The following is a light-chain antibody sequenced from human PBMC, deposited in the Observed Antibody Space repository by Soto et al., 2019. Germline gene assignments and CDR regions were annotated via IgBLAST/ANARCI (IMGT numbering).Light chain of an antibody. CDR3: PSYDSGLSGVV. CDR2: GNS. V-gene: IGLV1-40*01. CDR1: SSNIGAGYD. J-gene: IGLJ2*01. Sequence: QPVLTQPPSVSGAPGQRVTISCTGSSSNIGAGYDVHWYQQLPGTAPKLLIYGNSNRPSGVPDRFSGSKSGTSASLAITGLQAEDEADYYCPSYDSGLSGVVFGGGTKLTVL.